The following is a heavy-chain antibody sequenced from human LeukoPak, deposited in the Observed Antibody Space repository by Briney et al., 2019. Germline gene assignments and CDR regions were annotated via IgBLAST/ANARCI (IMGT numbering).Heavy chain of an antibody. CDR3: ARELDYGDYIGDFDY. CDR2: IKEDGSEK. Sequence: GGSLRLSCAASGFTFSSYWMSWVRQAPGKGLEWVVNIKEDGSEKYYVDSVKGRFTISRDNAKNSLYLQMNSLRAEDTAVYYCARELDYGDYIGDFDYWGQGTLVTVSS. J-gene: IGHJ4*02. CDR1: GFTFSSYW. D-gene: IGHD4-17*01. V-gene: IGHV3-7*01.